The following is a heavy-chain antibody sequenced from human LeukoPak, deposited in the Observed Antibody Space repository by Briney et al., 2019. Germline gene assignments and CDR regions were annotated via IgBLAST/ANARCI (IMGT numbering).Heavy chain of an antibody. CDR1: GYTFTSYG. CDR2: ISAYNGNT. CDR3: AGPSGYCSSTSCYATFDY. Sequence: ASVKVSCKASGYTFTSYGISWVRQAAGQGLEWMGWISAYNGNTNYAQKLQGRVTMTTDTSTSTAYMELRSLRSDDTAVYYCAGPSGYCSSTSCYATFDYWGQGTLVTVSS. J-gene: IGHJ4*02. D-gene: IGHD2-2*01. V-gene: IGHV1-18*01.